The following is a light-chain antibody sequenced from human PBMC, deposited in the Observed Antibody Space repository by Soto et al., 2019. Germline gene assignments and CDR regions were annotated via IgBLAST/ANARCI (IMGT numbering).Light chain of an antibody. J-gene: IGKJ2*01. CDR2: AAS. CDR1: QSVYNSY. V-gene: IGKV3-20*01. Sequence: EIVLTQSPGTLSLSPGERATLSCRASQSVYNSYLAWYQQKPGQTPRLLINAASNRATGVPDRFSGSGSGTDFTLTISRLEAEDVAVYCCQQYGSPPHTFGQGTKVEI. CDR3: QQYGSPPHT.